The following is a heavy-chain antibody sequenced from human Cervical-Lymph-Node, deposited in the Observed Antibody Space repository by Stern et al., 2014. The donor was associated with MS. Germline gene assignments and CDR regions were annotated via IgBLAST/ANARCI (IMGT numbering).Heavy chain of an antibody. J-gene: IGHJ6*02. D-gene: IGHD4-17*01. V-gene: IGHV3-74*01. Sequence: EVQLVESGGGLVQPGGSLRLSCAASGFTFSRYWMHWVRQAPGQGLVWVSRINSDGSSTNYADSVKGRFTISRDNAKDTLYLQMNTLRAEDTAMYFCARGGEHYSYYYAMDVWGQGTTVTVSS. CDR2: INSDGSST. CDR1: GFTFSRYW. CDR3: ARGGEHYSYYYAMDV.